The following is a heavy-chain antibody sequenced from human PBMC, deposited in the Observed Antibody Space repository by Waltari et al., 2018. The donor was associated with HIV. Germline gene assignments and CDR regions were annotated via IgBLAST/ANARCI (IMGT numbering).Heavy chain of an antibody. CDR2: IYYNGDT. J-gene: IGHJ4*02. CDR1: GGSVNSRSYY. CDR3: AAQASSGLLLVTALHFDS. Sequence: QLQLQESGPGLVKPLATLSLSFNVSGGSVNSRSYYWAWIRQSPGKGLEWIGTIYYNGDTYYRPSLRRRVAISLDTYKNQVSLNLTSATATDTATYYCAAQASSGLLLVTALHFDSWGQGLLVTVSS. V-gene: IGHV4-39*07. D-gene: IGHD2-21*02.